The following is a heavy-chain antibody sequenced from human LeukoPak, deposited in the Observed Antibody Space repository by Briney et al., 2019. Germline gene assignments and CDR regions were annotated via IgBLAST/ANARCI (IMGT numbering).Heavy chain of an antibody. J-gene: IGHJ4*02. D-gene: IGHD2-2*01. CDR1: GGSISSSIYY. V-gene: IGHV4-39*01. CDR2: IDYSGST. Sequence: SETLSLTCTVSGGSISSSIYYWGWLRQPPGKGLEWIGSIDYSGSTYYNPSLKSRVTISADPSKNPFSLKLSSVTAADTAVYYCARHCSSTSCYGEYYFDYWGQGTLVTVSS. CDR3: ARHCSSTSCYGEYYFDY.